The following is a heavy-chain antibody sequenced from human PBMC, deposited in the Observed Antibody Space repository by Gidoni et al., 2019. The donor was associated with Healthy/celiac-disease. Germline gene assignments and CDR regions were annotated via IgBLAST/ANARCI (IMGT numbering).Heavy chain of an antibody. D-gene: IGHD2-21*01. CDR1: GYTFTSYA. J-gene: IGHJ4*02. CDR2: INAGNGNT. CDR3: ARNSPPLLD. Sequence: QVQLVQSGAEVKKPGASVKVSCKASGYTFTSYAMHWVRQAPGQRLEWMGWINAGNGNTKYSPKFQGRVTITRDTSASTAYMELSSLRSEDTAVYYCARNSPPLLDWGQGTLVTVSS. V-gene: IGHV1-3*01.